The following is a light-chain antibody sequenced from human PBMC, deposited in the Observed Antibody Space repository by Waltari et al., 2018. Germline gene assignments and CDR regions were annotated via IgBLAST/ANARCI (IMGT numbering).Light chain of an antibody. CDR3: AAWDDSLNVIL. CDR2: MSH. J-gene: IGLJ2*01. V-gene: IGLV1-47*01. Sequence: QSVLTQPPSASGTPGQRVTISCSGRNPNIGSNSVYWYQQLPGTTPKLVIYMSHQRPSGVPDRFSGSKSGTSASLAISGLRSDDEADYYCAAWDDSLNVILFGGGTKLTVL. CDR1: NPNIGSNS.